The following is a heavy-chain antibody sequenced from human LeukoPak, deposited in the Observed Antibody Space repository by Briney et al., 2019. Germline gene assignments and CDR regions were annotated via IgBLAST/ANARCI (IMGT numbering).Heavy chain of an antibody. V-gene: IGHV3-30*04. CDR2: ISYDGRNT. Sequence: GGSLRLSCAASGFTFSSYNMYWVRQAPGKGLEWVASISYDGRNTFYADSVKGRFTISRDISKNTLYLQMNSLRPADTSVFYCAAGGMFYALGPFDYWGQGALVTVSS. CDR1: GFTFSSYN. D-gene: IGHD3-16*01. J-gene: IGHJ4*02. CDR3: AAGGMFYALGPFDY.